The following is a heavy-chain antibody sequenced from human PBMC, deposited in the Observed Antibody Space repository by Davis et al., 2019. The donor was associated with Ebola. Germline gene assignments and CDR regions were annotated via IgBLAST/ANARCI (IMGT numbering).Heavy chain of an antibody. CDR1: GFTVSISSNY. CDR2: ISGSGGST. D-gene: IGHD4-23*01. Sequence: GESLKISCAASGFTVSISSNYMSWVRQAPGKGLEWVSAISGSGGSTYYADSVKGRFTISRDNSKNTLYLQMNSLRAEDTAVYYCARRGTVVTPDYWGQGTLVTVSS. V-gene: IGHV3-23*01. CDR3: ARRGTVVTPDY. J-gene: IGHJ4*02.